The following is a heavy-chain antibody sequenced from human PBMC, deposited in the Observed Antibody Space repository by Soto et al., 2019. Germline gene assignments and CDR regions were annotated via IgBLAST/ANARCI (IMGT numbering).Heavy chain of an antibody. D-gene: IGHD3-10*01. CDR1: GFTFSSYA. CDR2: ISEDGSNK. V-gene: IGHV3-30-3*01. Sequence: GGSLRLSCAASGFTFSSYAMHGVRQAPGKGLEWVAVISEDGSNKYYADSVKGRFTISRDNSKNTLYLQMNSLRAEDTAVYYCASSHRGVLVYWGQGTLVTVSS. J-gene: IGHJ4*02. CDR3: ASSHRGVLVY.